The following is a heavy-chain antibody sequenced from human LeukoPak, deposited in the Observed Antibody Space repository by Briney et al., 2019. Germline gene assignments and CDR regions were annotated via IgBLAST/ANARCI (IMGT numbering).Heavy chain of an antibody. V-gene: IGHV3-30*02. CDR3: AIRTDAFDI. CDR1: GFTFSSYG. CDR2: IWYDGSNK. Sequence: GGSLRLSCAASGFTFSSYGMHWVRQAPGKGLEWVAVIWYDGSNKYYADSVKGRFTISRDNSKNTLYLQMNSLRAEDTAVYYCAIRTDAFDIWGQGTMVTVSS. J-gene: IGHJ3*02.